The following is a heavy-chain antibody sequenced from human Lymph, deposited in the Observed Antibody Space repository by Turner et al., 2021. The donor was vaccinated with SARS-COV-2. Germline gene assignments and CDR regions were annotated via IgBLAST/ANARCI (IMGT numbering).Heavy chain of an antibody. J-gene: IGHJ6*02. D-gene: IGHD3-3*01. CDR2: IKQDGSEK. CDR1: GFTFSSYW. Sequence: EVQLVESGGGLVQPGGSLRLSCAASGFTFSSYWMSWVRQAPGKGLEWVANIKQDGSEKYYVDSVKGRFTFSRDNAKNSLYLQMNSLRADDTAVYFCARVGVRFEWSDGYHYYYAMDVWGQGTTVTVSS. CDR3: ARVGVRFEWSDGYHYYYAMDV. V-gene: IGHV3-7*03.